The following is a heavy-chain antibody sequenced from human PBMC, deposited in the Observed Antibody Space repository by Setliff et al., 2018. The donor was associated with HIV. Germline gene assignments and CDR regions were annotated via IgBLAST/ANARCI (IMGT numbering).Heavy chain of an antibody. J-gene: IGHJ5*02. CDR3: VLASIVSTARWNH. Sequence: AASVKVSCKASGYTFSAYYLHWVRRAPGQGLEWMGWINPNSGATNYAHNFQGRVTMTRDTSISTAYMDLSSLTSDDTAVYYCVLASIVSTARWNHWGRGTLVTVSS. CDR1: GYTFSAYY. V-gene: IGHV1-2*02. CDR2: INPNSGAT. D-gene: IGHD1-26*01.